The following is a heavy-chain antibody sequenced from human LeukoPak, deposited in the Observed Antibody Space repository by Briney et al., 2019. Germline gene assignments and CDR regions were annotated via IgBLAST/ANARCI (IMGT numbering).Heavy chain of an antibody. J-gene: IGHJ6*03. CDR1: GFTFSDYY. D-gene: IGHD4-17*01. Sequence: GGSLRLSCAASGFTFSDYYMSWIRQAPGKVLEWVSYISSSGSTIYYADSVKGRFIISRDNAKNSLYLQMNSLRAEDTAVYYCARGARDYGDYYYYYYYMDVWGKGTTVTVSS. V-gene: IGHV3-11*04. CDR3: ARGARDYGDYYYYYYYMDV. CDR2: ISSSGSTI.